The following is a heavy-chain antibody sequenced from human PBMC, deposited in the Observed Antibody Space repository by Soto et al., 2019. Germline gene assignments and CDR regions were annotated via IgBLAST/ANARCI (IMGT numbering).Heavy chain of an antibody. V-gene: IGHV1-18*01. D-gene: IGHD2-15*01. CDR1: GYSLTSYG. CDR3: ARYGSGGGCHNGVPDY. Sequence: QVQLVQSGAEVKKPGASVKVSCKASGYSLTSYGISWVRQAPGQGLEWMGWINTYNGYTNYARNLQGRLTMTRDTSTNTAYMELGSLRSDDTAVYYCARYGSGGGCHNGVPDYGGQGTLVTVSS. J-gene: IGHJ4*02. CDR2: INTYNGYT.